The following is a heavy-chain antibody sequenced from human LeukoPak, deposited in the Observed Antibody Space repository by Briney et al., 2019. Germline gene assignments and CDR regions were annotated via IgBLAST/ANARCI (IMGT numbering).Heavy chain of an antibody. CDR2: IRVSGGTT. Sequence: PGGSLRLSCAASGFTFSTYAMSWVRQAPGKGLEWVSDIRVSGGTTYYADSVKGRFTTSRDNAKNTIYLQMNSLRVEDTAVYYCSSIHFPWGQGTLVTVSS. V-gene: IGHV3-23*01. CDR1: GFTFSTYA. D-gene: IGHD6-6*01. CDR3: SSIHFP. J-gene: IGHJ5*02.